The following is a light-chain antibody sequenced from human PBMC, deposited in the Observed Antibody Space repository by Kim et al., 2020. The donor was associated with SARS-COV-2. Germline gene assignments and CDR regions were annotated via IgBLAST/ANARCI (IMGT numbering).Light chain of an antibody. V-gene: IGKV4-1*01. J-gene: IGKJ1*01. CDR3: QQYYSSPWT. Sequence: ATISCKSSQTIFYTSNNKHCLAWFQQKPGQPPKLLIYWASTRESGVPDRFTGSGSGTEFTLTISSLQAEDVGIYYCQQYYSSPWTFGQGTKVEIK. CDR2: WAS. CDR1: QTIFYTSNNKHC.